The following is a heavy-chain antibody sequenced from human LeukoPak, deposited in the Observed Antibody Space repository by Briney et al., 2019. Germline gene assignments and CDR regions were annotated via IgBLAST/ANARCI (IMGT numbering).Heavy chain of an antibody. Sequence: SGPTLVNPTQTLTLTCTFSGFSLSTSGVGVGWIRQPPGKALEWLALIYWNDDKRYGPSLKSRLTITKDTSKNQVVLTMTNMDPVDTATYYCAHTDSSGYYVSRNDAFDIWGQGTMVTVSS. V-gene: IGHV2-5*01. J-gene: IGHJ3*02. D-gene: IGHD3-22*01. CDR2: IYWNDDK. CDR3: AHTDSSGYYVSRNDAFDI. CDR1: GFSLSTSGVG.